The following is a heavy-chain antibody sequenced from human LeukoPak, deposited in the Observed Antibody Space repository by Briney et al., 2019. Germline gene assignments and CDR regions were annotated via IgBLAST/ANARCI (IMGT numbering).Heavy chain of an antibody. V-gene: IGHV1-18*04. J-gene: IGHJ5*02. CDR1: GYTFTSYG. D-gene: IGHD1-20*01. CDR3: ARTITDYNWFDP. CDR2: ISAYNGNT. Sequence: ASVRVSCKASGYTFTSYGISWVRQAPRQGLEWMGWISAYNGNTNYAQKLQGRVTMTTDTSTSTAYMELRSLRSDDTAVYYCARTITDYNWFDPWGQGTLVTVSS.